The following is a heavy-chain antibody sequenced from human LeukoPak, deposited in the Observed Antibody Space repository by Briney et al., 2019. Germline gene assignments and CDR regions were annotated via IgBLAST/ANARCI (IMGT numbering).Heavy chain of an antibody. CDR3: ARDDNWAFDY. Sequence: GGSLRLSCAASGFTVSSNYMSWVRQAPGKGLEWVSVIYSGGSTYYADSVKGRFTISRDNSKNTLYLQMNSLRVDDTAVYYCARDDNWAFDYWGQGTLVTVSS. J-gene: IGHJ4*02. V-gene: IGHV3-66*01. CDR1: GFTVSSNY. CDR2: IYSGGST. D-gene: IGHD1-1*01.